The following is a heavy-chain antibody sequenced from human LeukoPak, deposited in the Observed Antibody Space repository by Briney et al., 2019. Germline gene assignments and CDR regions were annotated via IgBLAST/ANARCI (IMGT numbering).Heavy chain of an antibody. CDR1: GGTFSSYA. CDR3: ARDRTAMVGPYYYGMDV. Sequence: SVKVSCKASGGTFSSYAISWVRQAPGQGLEWMGRIIPILGIANYAQKFQGRVTITADKSTSTACMELRSLRSDDTAVYYCARDRTAMVGPYYYGMDVWGQGTTVTVSS. V-gene: IGHV1-69*04. J-gene: IGHJ6*02. D-gene: IGHD5-18*01. CDR2: IIPILGIA.